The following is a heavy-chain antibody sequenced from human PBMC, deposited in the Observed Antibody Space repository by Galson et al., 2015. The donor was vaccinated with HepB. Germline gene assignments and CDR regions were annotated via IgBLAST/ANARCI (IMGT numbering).Heavy chain of an antibody. D-gene: IGHD3-3*01. CDR2: INPNSGGT. V-gene: IGHV1-2*04. J-gene: IGHJ4*02. CDR3: ARGGRFLEWFYDY. Sequence: SVKVSCKASGYTFTGYYMHWVRQAPGQGLEWMGWINPNSGGTNYAQKFQGWVTMTRDTSISTAYMELSRLRSDDTAVYYCARGGRFLEWFYDYWGQGTLVTVSS. CDR1: GYTFTGYY.